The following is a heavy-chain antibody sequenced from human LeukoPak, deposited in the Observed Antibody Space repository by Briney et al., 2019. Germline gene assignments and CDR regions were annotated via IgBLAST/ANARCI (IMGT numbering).Heavy chain of an antibody. J-gene: IGHJ4*02. Sequence: GGSLRLSCAASGFTFSSYWMSWVRQAPGKGLEWVANIKQDGSEKYYVDSVKGRFTISRDNAKNSLYLQMNSLRAEDTAVYYCAREPPTLVVNGEPSGNYWGQGTLVTVSS. V-gene: IGHV3-7*01. CDR2: IKQDGSEK. CDR3: AREPPTLVVNGEPSGNY. D-gene: IGHD2-15*01. CDR1: GFTFSSYW.